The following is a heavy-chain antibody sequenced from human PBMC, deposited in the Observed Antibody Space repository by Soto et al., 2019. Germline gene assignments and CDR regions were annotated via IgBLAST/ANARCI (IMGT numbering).Heavy chain of an antibody. D-gene: IGHD2-15*01. V-gene: IGHV4-31*03. CDR1: GASISTAGDY. CDR2: ISYSGSA. J-gene: IGHJ4*02. Sequence: SXTLSLTCTVSGASISTAGDYWSWIRQHPWKGLEWIGFISYSGSAYYNPSLKSRLTISRDTSKNQFSLMMSSVTAADTAVYYCARTTSFSTSASHFDYWGQGALVTVSS. CDR3: ARTTSFSTSASHFDY.